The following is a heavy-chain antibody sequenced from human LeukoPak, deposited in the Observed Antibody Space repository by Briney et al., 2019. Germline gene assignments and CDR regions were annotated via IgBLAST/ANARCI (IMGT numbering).Heavy chain of an antibody. Sequence: GASVKVSCKASGYTFTGYYIHWVRQAPGQGLEWMGWINPNSGGTNYAQKFQGRVTMTRDTSISTAYMELSRLRSDDTAVYYCARRGPRGSSGWYSPHWDDTTWSNLPNKYYFDYWGQGTLVTVSS. CDR3: ARRGPRGSSGWYSPHWDDTTWSNLPNKYYFDY. CDR2: INPNSGGT. CDR1: GYTFTGYY. D-gene: IGHD6-19*01. J-gene: IGHJ4*02. V-gene: IGHV1-2*02.